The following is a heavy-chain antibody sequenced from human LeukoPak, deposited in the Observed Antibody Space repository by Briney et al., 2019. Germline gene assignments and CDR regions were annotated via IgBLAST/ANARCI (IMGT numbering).Heavy chain of an antibody. V-gene: IGHV3-23*01. D-gene: IGHD3-10*01. CDR1: GFTFSTYT. CDR3: AKDFGRNLGGPGY. CDR2: ISCDGGST. J-gene: IGHJ4*02. Sequence: GGSLRLSCAASGFTFSTYTMAWIRQAPGGGLEWVSGISCDGGSTYYADSVKGRCAISRDNSKSELYLQMNSLRAEDTAVYYCAKDFGRNLGGPGYWGRGTLVTISS.